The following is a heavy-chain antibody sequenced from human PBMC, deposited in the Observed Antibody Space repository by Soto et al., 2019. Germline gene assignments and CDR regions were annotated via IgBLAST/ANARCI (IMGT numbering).Heavy chain of an antibody. CDR3: ARHLVGSTRGNFDY. CDR1: GYSFTSYW. D-gene: IGHD2-2*01. V-gene: IGHV5-51*01. J-gene: IGHJ4*01. Sequence: GESLKISCKTSGYSFTSYWIGWVRQMPGKGMEWMGNIYPYDSDTRYSPFFQGQVTISADTSITTAYLQWSGLRASDTAMYFCARHLVGSTRGNFDYWGQGTLVTVSS. CDR2: IYPYDSDT.